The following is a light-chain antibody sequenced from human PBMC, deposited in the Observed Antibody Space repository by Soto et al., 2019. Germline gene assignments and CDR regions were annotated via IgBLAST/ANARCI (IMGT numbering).Light chain of an antibody. J-gene: IGKJ1*01. Sequence: IVLTQSPCTLSLSPGERATLSCRASQSVSSSSLAWYQQRRGQAPRLLIHGASSRATGIPDRFSGSGSGTDFTLTISRLEPEDFAVYYCQQYGSSPRTFGQGTKVDIK. CDR1: QSVSSSS. V-gene: IGKV3-20*01. CDR2: GAS. CDR3: QQYGSSPRT.